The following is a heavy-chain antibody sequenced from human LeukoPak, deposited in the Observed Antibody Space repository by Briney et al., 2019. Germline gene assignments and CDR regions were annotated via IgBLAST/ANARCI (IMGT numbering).Heavy chain of an antibody. Sequence: GGSLRLSCAASGLTFISYAMSWVRQAPGKGLEWVSVISGSGGSTHYADSAKGRFTISRDNSKNTLYLQMSSLRAEDTAVYYCAKESPVFDYWGQGTLVTVSS. CDR3: AKESPVFDY. CDR1: GLTFISYA. V-gene: IGHV3-23*01. CDR2: ISGSGGST. J-gene: IGHJ4*02.